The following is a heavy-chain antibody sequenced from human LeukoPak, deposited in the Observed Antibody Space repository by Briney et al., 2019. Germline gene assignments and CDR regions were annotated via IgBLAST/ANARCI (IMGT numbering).Heavy chain of an antibody. Sequence: PGGSLRLSCATSGFTFSSYAMSWVRQAPGKGLEWVSYISSSSSTIYYADSVKGRFTISRDNAKNSLYLQMNSLRAEDTAVYYCASDRNWYRVDYWGQGTLVTVSS. CDR3: ASDRNWYRVDY. D-gene: IGHD1-14*01. J-gene: IGHJ4*02. CDR2: ISSSSSTI. V-gene: IGHV3-48*04. CDR1: GFTFSSYA.